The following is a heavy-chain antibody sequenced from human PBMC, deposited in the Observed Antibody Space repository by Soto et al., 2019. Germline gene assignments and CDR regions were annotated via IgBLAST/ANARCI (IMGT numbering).Heavy chain of an antibody. D-gene: IGHD3-22*01. CDR3: ARDGRYYDSSGYYIGGGSYYFDY. Sequence: SETLSLTCTVSGGSISSYYWSWIRQPPGKGLEWIGYIYHSGSTNYNPSLKSRVTISVDTSKNQFSLKLSSVTAADTAVYYCARDGRYYDSSGYYIGGGSYYFDYWGQGTLVTVSS. CDR1: GGSISSYY. V-gene: IGHV4-59*01. J-gene: IGHJ4*02. CDR2: IYHSGST.